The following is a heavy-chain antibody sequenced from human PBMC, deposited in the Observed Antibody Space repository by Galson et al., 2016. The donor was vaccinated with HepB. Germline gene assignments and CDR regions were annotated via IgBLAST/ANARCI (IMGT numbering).Heavy chain of an antibody. Sequence: SLRLSCAASGFIFSSYGMHWVRQAPGKGLEWVAVIWYDGSNKYYADSVKGRFTISRDNSKNMLYLQMNGLRADDTAVYYCARGLVEWSFPYYSAMDVWGQGTTVTVSS. V-gene: IGHV3-33*01. J-gene: IGHJ6*02. CDR3: ARGLVEWSFPYYSAMDV. D-gene: IGHD3-3*01. CDR2: IWYDGSNK. CDR1: GFIFSSYG.